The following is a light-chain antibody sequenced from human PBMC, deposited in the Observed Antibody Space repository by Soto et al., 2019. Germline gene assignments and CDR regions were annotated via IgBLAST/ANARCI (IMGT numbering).Light chain of an antibody. V-gene: IGKV1-39*01. Sequence: DIQMTQSPSSLSASVGDRVTITCRASQSISSYLNWYQQKPGKAPKLLIYAASSLQSGVSSRFSGSGSWTDITLTISSLQPEDFATYFWRQIYSTHWTFGQGTKVEIK. J-gene: IGKJ1*01. CDR2: AAS. CDR3: RQIYSTHWT. CDR1: QSISSY.